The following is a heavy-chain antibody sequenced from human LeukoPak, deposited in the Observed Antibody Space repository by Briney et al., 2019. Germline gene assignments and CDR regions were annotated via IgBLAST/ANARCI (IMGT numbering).Heavy chain of an antibody. Sequence: GASVKVSCKASGYTFTSYDINWVRQATGQGLEWMGWMNPNSGNTGYAQKFQGRVTMTTNTAISTAYVEVNSLGSEDTAVYYCARGRNWFDPWGQGSLVTVSS. V-gene: IGHV1-8*01. J-gene: IGHJ5*02. CDR2: MNPNSGNT. CDR3: ARGRNWFDP. CDR1: GYTFTSYD.